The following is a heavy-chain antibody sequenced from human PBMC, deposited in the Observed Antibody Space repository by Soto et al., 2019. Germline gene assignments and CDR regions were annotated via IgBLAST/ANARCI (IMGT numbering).Heavy chain of an antibody. Sequence: XETLSLTCSVSGASVSSYYWSWVRQPPGKGLEWIGYIYYIGAYNYNPSLKSRVTISVDTSKNQFSLKLTSETAADTAVYYCARTPETRDWLDHWGQGTLVTVSS. D-gene: IGHD1-7*01. V-gene: IGHV4-59*02. CDR3: ARTPETRDWLDH. J-gene: IGHJ5*02. CDR1: GASVSSYY. CDR2: IYYIGAY.